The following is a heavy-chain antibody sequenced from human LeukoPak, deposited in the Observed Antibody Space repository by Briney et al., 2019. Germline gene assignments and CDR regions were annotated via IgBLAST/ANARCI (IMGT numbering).Heavy chain of an antibody. J-gene: IGHJ4*02. V-gene: IGHV3-7*03. Sequence: GGSLRLSCAASGFTFSGYWMTWVRQAPGKGLEWVANIKQDGVAKHYVESVKGRFAISRDNAKNSLYLQMNSLRAEDTAVYYCAKDMAKYYDFWSGYYLFDYWGQGTLVTVSS. CDR1: GFTFSGYW. CDR3: AKDMAKYYDFWSGYYLFDY. CDR2: IKQDGVAK. D-gene: IGHD3-3*01.